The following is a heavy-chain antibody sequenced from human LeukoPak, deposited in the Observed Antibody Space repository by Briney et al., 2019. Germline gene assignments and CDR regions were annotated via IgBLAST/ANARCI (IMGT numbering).Heavy chain of an antibody. CDR1: GYTFTSYG. D-gene: IGHD2-2*01. J-gene: IGHJ4*02. Sequence: GASVKVSCKASGYTFTSYGISWVRQAPGQGLEWMGGIIPILGTANYAQKFQGRVTITTDESTSTAYMELSSLRSEDTAVYYCARGNYQLLFDYDRHYFDYWGQGTLVTVSS. CDR3: ARGNYQLLFDYDRHYFDY. V-gene: IGHV1-69*05. CDR2: IIPILGTA.